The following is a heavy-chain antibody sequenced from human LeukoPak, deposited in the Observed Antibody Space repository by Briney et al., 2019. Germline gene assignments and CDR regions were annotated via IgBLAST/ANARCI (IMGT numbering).Heavy chain of an antibody. CDR2: ISAYNGNT. J-gene: IGHJ5*02. V-gene: IGHV1-18*01. CDR3: ARDLSITGTRNWFDP. D-gene: IGHD1-20*01. Sequence: ASVKVSCKASGYTFTSYGISWVRQAHGQGLEWMGWISAYNGNTNYAQKLQGRVTMTTDTSTSTAYMELRSLRSDDTAVYYCARDLSITGTRNWFDPWGQGTLVTVSS. CDR1: GYTFTSYG.